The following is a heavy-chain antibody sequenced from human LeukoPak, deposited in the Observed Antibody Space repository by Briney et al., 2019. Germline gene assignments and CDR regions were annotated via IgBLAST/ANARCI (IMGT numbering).Heavy chain of an antibody. CDR1: GGSFSGYY. J-gene: IGHJ6*02. V-gene: IGHV4-34*01. D-gene: IGHD1-26*01. CDR3: ARGPLLQRASTWYYYGMDV. Sequence: PSETLSLTCAVYGGSFSGYYWRWIRQPPGKGLEWIAEISLSGSTNYNPSLKSRVTISVDTSKNQFSLKLSSVTAADTAVYYCARGPLLQRASTWYYYGMDVWGQGTTVTVSS. CDR2: ISLSGST.